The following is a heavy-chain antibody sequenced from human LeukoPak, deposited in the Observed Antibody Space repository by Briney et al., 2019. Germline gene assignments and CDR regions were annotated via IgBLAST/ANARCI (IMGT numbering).Heavy chain of an antibody. Sequence: GGSLRLSCAASGFTFSSYAMSWVRQAPGKGLEWVSGINWNSGNIGYADSVKGRFTISRDNAENSPYLQMNSLRAEDTALYYCAKDTSAGYSNSWSDYWGQGTLVTVSS. V-gene: IGHV3-9*01. CDR1: GFTFSSYA. CDR3: AKDTSAGYSNSWSDY. CDR2: INWNSGNI. D-gene: IGHD6-13*01. J-gene: IGHJ4*02.